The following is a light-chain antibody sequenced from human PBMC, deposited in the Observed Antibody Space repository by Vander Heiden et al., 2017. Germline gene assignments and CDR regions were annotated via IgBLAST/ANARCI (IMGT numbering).Light chain of an antibody. Sequence: DIQMTQSPSSLSASVGHRVTITCRASQSISNYLNWYQQKPGTAPNLLIYAASSLQSGVTSRFSGSGSGTDFTLTISSLQPEDFATYYCQQSYSAPGTFGQGTKLEIK. J-gene: IGKJ2*01. CDR3: QQSYSAPGT. CDR1: QSISNY. V-gene: IGKV1-39*01. CDR2: AAS.